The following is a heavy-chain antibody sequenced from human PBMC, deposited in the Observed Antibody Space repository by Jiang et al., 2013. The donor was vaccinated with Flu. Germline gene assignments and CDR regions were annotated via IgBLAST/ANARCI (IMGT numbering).Heavy chain of an antibody. CDR3: ARDRWKGATDAFDI. D-gene: IGHD1-26*01. V-gene: IGHV4-59*01. CDR2: IYYSGST. CDR1: GGSISSYY. Sequence: PGLVKPSETLSLTCTVSGGSISSYYWSWIRQPPGKGLEWIGYIYYSGSTNYNPSLKSRVTISVDTSKNQFSLKLSSVTAADTAVYYCARDRWKGATDAFDIWGQGTMVTVSS. J-gene: IGHJ3*02.